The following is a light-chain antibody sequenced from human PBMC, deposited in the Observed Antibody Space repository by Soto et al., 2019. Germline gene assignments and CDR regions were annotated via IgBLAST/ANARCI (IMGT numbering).Light chain of an antibody. J-gene: IGKJ1*01. CDR1: QSISSW. CDR2: KAS. CDR3: KQYNSYSRA. V-gene: IGKV1-5*03. Sequence: DIQMTQSPSTLSASVGDRVTITCRASQSISSWLAWYQQKQGKAPKLLIYKASSLESGVPSRFSGSGSGTEFTLTISSLQPDDFASYYCKQYNSYSRAFGQGTKVEIK.